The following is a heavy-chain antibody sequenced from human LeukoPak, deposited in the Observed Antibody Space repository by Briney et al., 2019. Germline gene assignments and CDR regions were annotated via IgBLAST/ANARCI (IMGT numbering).Heavy chain of an antibody. CDR3: AKDPYGGSGYSDY. Sequence: GGSLRLSCAASGFTFSSYAMSWVHQAPGKGLEWVSAISGSGGSTYYADSVNGRFTISRDNSKNTLYLQLNSLRAEDTALYYCAKDPYGGSGYSDYWGQGTLVTVSS. CDR2: ISGSGGST. V-gene: IGHV3-23*01. D-gene: IGHD3-3*01. CDR1: GFTFSSYA. J-gene: IGHJ4*02.